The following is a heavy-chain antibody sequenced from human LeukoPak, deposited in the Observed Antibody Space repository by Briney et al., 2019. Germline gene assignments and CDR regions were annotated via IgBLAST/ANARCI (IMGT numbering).Heavy chain of an antibody. CDR2: ISGSGGST. V-gene: IGHV3-23*01. D-gene: IGHD3-3*01. Sequence: GGSLRLSCAASGFTFSSYAMSWVRRAPGKGLEWVSAISGSGGSTYYADSVKGRFTISRDNSKNTLYLQMNSLRADDTAVYYCAKLTIFGWFDLWGQGTLVTVSS. CDR3: AKLTIFGWFDL. CDR1: GFTFSSYA. J-gene: IGHJ5*02.